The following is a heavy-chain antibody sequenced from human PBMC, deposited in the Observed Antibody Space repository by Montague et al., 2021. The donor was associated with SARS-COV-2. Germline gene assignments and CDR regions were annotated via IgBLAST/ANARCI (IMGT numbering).Heavy chain of an antibody. CDR1: GGSIETYS. CDR2: NYYTRRT. Sequence: ETLSLTCTVSGGSIETYSWTWIRQPPGKGLEWIGYNYYTRRTTYNPSLSSRVTISVDTSKNQFSLKLSSVTAADTAVYYCARGFDYWGQGTLVTVSS. V-gene: IGHV4-59*01. CDR3: ARGFDY. J-gene: IGHJ4*02.